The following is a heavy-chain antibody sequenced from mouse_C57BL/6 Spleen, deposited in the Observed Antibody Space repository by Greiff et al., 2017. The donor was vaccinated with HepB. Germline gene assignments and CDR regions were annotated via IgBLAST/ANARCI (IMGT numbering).Heavy chain of an antibody. CDR1: GYTFTNYW. J-gene: IGHJ3*01. CDR3: ARSDRDGGFAY. Sequence: VQLQQSGAELVRPGTSVKMSCKASGYTFTNYWIGWAKQRPGHGLEWIGDIYPGGGYTNYNEKFKGKATLTADKSSSTAYMQFSSLTSEDSAIYDCARSDRDGGFAYWGQGTLVTVSA. D-gene: IGHD3-3*01. CDR2: IYPGGGYT. V-gene: IGHV1-63*01.